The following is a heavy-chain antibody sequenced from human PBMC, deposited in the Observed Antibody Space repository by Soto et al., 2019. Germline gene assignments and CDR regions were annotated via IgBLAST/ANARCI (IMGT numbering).Heavy chain of an antibody. CDR2: MNPNSGNT. CDR1: GYTFTSYD. J-gene: IGHJ6*02. D-gene: IGHD3-16*02. Sequence: ASVKVSCKASGYTFTSYDISWVRQATGQGLEWMGWMNPNSGNTGYAQKFQGRVTMTRNTSISTAYMELSSLRSEDTAVYYCARGRDDYVWGSYRFYYYYYGMDVWGQGTTVTVSS. V-gene: IGHV1-8*01. CDR3: ARGRDDYVWGSYRFYYYYYGMDV.